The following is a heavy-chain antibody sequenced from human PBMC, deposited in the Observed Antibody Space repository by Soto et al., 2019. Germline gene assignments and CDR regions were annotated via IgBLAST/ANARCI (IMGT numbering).Heavy chain of an antibody. J-gene: IGHJ4*02. CDR1: GFTVSSNY. CDR3: ARASGWSSSLSYYFDY. Sequence: EVQLVESGGGLIQPGGSLRLSCAASGFTVSSNYMSWVRQAPGKGLEWVSVIYSGGSTYYADSVKGRFTISRDNSKNTLYRQMNSLRAEDTAVYYCARASGWSSSLSYYFDYWGQGTLVTVSS. CDR2: IYSGGST. D-gene: IGHD6-13*01. V-gene: IGHV3-53*01.